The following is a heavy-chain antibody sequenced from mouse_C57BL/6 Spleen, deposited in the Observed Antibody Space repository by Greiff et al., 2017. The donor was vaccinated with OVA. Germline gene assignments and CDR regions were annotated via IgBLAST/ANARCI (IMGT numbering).Heavy chain of an antibody. CDR3: ARLGGSSSDYFDY. V-gene: IGHV1-69*01. D-gene: IGHD1-1*01. CDR1: GYTFTSYW. J-gene: IGHJ2*01. Sequence: QVQLQQPGAELVMPGASVKLSCKASGYTFTSYWMHWVKQRPGQGLEWIGEIDPSDSYTNYNQKFKGKSTLTLDKSSSTAYMQLSSLTSEDSAVYYCARLGGSSSDYFDYWGQGTTLTVSS. CDR2: IDPSDSYT.